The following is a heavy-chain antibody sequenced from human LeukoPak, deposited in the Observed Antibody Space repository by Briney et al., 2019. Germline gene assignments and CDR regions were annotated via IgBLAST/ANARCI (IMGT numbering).Heavy chain of an antibody. CDR2: IYTSWST. Sequence: SDTLSLTCTLSGGPISSYHWSWLRQPAGKGLEWLGRIYTSWSTNYNPSLKSRVTMSVDTSKNQFSLKLSSVTAADTAVYYCARDASSSWRLFDYWGQGTLVSVRS. J-gene: IGHJ4*02. D-gene: IGHD6-13*01. CDR1: GGPISSYH. CDR3: ARDASSSWRLFDY. V-gene: IGHV4-4*07.